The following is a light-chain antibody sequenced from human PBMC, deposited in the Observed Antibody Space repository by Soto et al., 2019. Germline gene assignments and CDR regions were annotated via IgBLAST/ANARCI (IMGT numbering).Light chain of an antibody. CDR2: EVS. Sequence: QSALTQSASVSGSPGQSITISCTGTSSDIGGYNYVSWYQQHPDNAPKLMIFEVSNRHSGVSNRFSGYKYGNTASLTITGLLPEDEADYYRSSYTTSSTVPFGGGTK. CDR3: SSYTTSSTVP. V-gene: IGLV2-14*01. CDR1: SSDIGGYNY. J-gene: IGLJ2*01.